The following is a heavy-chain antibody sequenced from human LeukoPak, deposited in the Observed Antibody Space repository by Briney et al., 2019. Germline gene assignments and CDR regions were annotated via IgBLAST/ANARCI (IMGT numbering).Heavy chain of an antibody. Sequence: GGSLRLSCAASGFTFSTYRMSWVRQAPGKGLEWVANIKQDGSEKHYVDSVKGRFTISRDNAKNSLYLQMNSLKAEDTAMYYCAREGSPRWFGETPVQWWFDPWGQGTLVTVSS. V-gene: IGHV3-7*01. D-gene: IGHD3-10*01. CDR2: IKQDGSEK. CDR3: AREGSPRWFGETPVQWWFDP. CDR1: GFTFSTYR. J-gene: IGHJ5*02.